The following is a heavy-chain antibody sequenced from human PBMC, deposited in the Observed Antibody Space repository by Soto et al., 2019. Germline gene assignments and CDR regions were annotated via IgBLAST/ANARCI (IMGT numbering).Heavy chain of an antibody. V-gene: IGHV1-69*12. CDR3: ARGPPPRDIVVVVAANYYYYYGMDV. J-gene: IGHJ6*02. Sequence: QVQLVQSGAEVKKPGSSVKLSCKASGGTFSSYAISWVRQAPGQGLEWMGGISPIFGTANYAQKFQGRVTITADESTSTAYMELSSLRSEDTAVYYCARGPPPRDIVVVVAANYYYYYGMDVWGQGTTVTVSS. CDR2: ISPIFGTA. CDR1: GGTFSSYA. D-gene: IGHD2-15*01.